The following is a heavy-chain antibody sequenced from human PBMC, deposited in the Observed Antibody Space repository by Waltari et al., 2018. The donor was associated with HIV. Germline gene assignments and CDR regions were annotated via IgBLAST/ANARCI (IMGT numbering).Heavy chain of an antibody. V-gene: IGHV1-8*01. J-gene: IGHJ4*02. Sequence: QAQLVQSGAEVRKPGASVKVSCKASGYNFATFDINWVRRAPGKGLGWMGWMSINNGNAGYGQRFKGRVTLTRDTSIDTAYMELHSLTPQDTAVYYCVTSRPGAVFGDFWGQGTPVMVSS. CDR3: VTSRPGAVFGDF. D-gene: IGHD3-3*01. CDR1: GYNFATFD. CDR2: MSINNGNA.